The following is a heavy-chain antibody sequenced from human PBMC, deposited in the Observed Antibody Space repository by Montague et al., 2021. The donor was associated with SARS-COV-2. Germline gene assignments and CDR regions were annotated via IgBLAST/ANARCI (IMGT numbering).Heavy chain of an antibody. J-gene: IGHJ4*02. Sequence: SLRLSCAASGFTFDDYAMHWVRQTPGKGLEWVSGISWNSGSIGYADSVKGRFTISRDNAKNSLYLQMNSLRAEDTALYYCAKGHYYGSGRIDYWGQGTLVTVSS. CDR3: AKGHYYGSGRIDY. CDR1: GFTFDDYA. CDR2: ISWNSGSI. V-gene: IGHV3-9*01. D-gene: IGHD3-10*01.